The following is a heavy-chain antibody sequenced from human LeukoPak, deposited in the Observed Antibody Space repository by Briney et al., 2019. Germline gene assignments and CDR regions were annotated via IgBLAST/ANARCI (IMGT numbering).Heavy chain of an antibody. D-gene: IGHD6-13*01. Sequence: GGSLRLSCAASGITISSNYMSWVRQAPGKGLEWVSVIYRGGSTYYADSAKGRFTISRDNSKNTLYLQMNSLRAEDTAVYYCARDTPHSSSWYVNYWGQGTLVTVSS. CDR3: ARDTPHSSSWYVNY. CDR2: IYRGGST. CDR1: GITISSNY. V-gene: IGHV3-66*01. J-gene: IGHJ4*02.